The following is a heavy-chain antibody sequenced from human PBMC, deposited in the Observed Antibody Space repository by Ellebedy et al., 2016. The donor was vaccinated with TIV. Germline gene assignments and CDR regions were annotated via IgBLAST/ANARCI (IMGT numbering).Heavy chain of an antibody. CDR1: GFTFSDHY. CDR3: ARGGHYYDSSGYWLYWFDY. V-gene: IGHV3-72*01. CDR2: TRDKPNSYTT. J-gene: IGHJ4*02. Sequence: GGSLRLXCAASGFTFSDHYMDWVRQAPGKGLEWIGRTRDKPNSYTTLYAASVEGRFTISRDDSKNSLFLQMNSLKTEDTAVYYCARGGHYYDSSGYWLYWFDYWGQGTLVTVSS. D-gene: IGHD3-22*01.